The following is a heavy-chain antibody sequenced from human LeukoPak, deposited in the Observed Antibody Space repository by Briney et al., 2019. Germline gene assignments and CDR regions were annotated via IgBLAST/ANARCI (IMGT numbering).Heavy chain of an antibody. D-gene: IGHD6-13*01. CDR2: ISSSTSYI. Sequence: GGSLRLSCAASGFTFSSYSMNWVRQAPGKGLEWVSSISSSTSYIYYADSVKGRLTISRDNAKNSLYLQMNSLRAEDTAVYYCARGGYSSTLYGRYQHWGQGTLVTVS. V-gene: IGHV3-21*01. CDR1: GFTFSSYS. J-gene: IGHJ1*01. CDR3: ARGGYSSTLYGRYQH.